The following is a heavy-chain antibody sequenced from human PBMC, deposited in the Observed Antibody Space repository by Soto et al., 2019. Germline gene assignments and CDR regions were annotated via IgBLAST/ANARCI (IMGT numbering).Heavy chain of an antibody. CDR2: LDWDDDT. CDR1: GFSLRTCGMC. Sequence: SGPTLGNPPQTLTLTCTFSGFSLRTCGMCVSWIRPPPGEALGGVALLDWDDDTYYSTSLKTRLTISKDTSKNQVVLTMTNMDPVDTATYYCARTVRDINCGASYYYRMDVWGKGTTVIGSA. J-gene: IGHJ6*04. D-gene: IGHD7-27*01. CDR3: ARTVRDINCGASYYYRMDV. V-gene: IGHV2-70*01.